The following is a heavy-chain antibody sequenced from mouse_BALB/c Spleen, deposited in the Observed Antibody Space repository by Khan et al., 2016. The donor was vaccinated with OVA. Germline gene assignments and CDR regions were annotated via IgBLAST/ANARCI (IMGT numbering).Heavy chain of an antibody. CDR1: GYSITSGYG. D-gene: IGHD1-2*01. CDR3: ARTARIKY. CDR2: ISYSGST. V-gene: IGHV3-2*02. J-gene: IGHJ2*01. Sequence: EVQLVESGPGLVKPSQSLSLTCTVTGYSITSGYGWNWIRQFPGNKLEWMGYISYSGSTNYNPSLQRRISITRDTSKNQFFLQLNSVTTEDTATYYCARTARIKYWGQGTTLTVSS.